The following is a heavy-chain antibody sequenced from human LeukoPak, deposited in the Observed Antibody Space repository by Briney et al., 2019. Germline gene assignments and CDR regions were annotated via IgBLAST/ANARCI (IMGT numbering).Heavy chain of an antibody. D-gene: IGHD3-9*01. J-gene: IGHJ4*02. CDR3: ARGRSDIFLDY. Sequence: GASVKVSCKASGYTFTSYDINWVRQATGQRLEWMGWMNPNSGGTNYAQKFQGRVTMTRDTSISTAYMELSRLRSDDTAVYYCARGRSDIFLDYWGQGTLVTVSS. CDR1: GYTFTSYD. CDR2: MNPNSGGT. V-gene: IGHV1-2*02.